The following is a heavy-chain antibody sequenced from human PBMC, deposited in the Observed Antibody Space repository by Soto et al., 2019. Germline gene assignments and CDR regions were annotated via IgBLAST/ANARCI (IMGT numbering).Heavy chain of an antibody. CDR3: AHRRLRYYDSAWGY. CDR1: GFSLTTSGVG. Sequence: QIALKESGPTLVKPTQTLTLTCTFSGFSLTTSGVGVGWIRQPPGKALEWLAVIYWDDDKRYSPSLKSRLTITKDTAKNQVVLTMTNMDPVDTATHYCAHRRLRYYDSAWGYWGQGTLVTVSS. CDR2: IYWDDDK. V-gene: IGHV2-5*02. D-gene: IGHD3-10*01. J-gene: IGHJ4*02.